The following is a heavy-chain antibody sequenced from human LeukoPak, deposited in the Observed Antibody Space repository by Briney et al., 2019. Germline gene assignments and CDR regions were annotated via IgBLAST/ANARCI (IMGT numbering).Heavy chain of an antibody. CDR1: GLTFSNYA. Sequence: GGSLRLSCAASGLTFSNYAISWVRQAPGKGLEWVSGISGSGGSTFYADSVQDRFTISRDSPKNTLFLKLNSLRAEDTAVTYCAKGYQRFGEFDYWGQGTLVTGSS. J-gene: IGHJ4*02. V-gene: IGHV3-23*01. CDR3: AKGYQRFGEFDY. CDR2: ISGSGGST. D-gene: IGHD3-10*01.